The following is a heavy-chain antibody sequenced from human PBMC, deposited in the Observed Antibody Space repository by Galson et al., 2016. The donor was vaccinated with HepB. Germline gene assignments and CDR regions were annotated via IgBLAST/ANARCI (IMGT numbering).Heavy chain of an antibody. CDR1: GYTLIALS. J-gene: IGHJ3*02. CDR2: FEPEDGGT. CDR3: ATDHVGINYAFDI. Sequence: SVKVSCKVSGYTLIALSMHWVRQAPGKGLEWMGGFEPEDGGTIHAQKFQGRVTMTEDTSTDTAYMELSSLRSEDTAVYYCATDHVGINYAFDIWGQGTMVTVSS. V-gene: IGHV1-24*01. D-gene: IGHD4-23*01.